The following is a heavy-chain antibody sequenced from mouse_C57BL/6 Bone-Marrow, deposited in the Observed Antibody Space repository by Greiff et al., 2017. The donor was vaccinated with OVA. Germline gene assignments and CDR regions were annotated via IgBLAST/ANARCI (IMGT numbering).Heavy chain of an antibody. CDR2: INPSTGGT. Sequence: VQLQQSGPELVKPGASVKISCKASGYSFTGYYMNWVKQSPEKSLEWIGEINPSTGGTTYNQKFKAKATLTVDKSSSTAYMQLKSLTSEDSAVYYCASAGRFAYWGRGTLVTVSA. CDR1: GYSFTGYY. CDR3: ASAGRFAY. D-gene: IGHD3-3*01. J-gene: IGHJ3*01. V-gene: IGHV1-42*01.